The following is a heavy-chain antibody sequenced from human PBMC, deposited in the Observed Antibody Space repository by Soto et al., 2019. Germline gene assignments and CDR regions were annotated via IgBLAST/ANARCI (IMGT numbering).Heavy chain of an antibody. Sequence: GSLRLSCAASGFTFISYSMKWFREAPVEVLEWVSSISSSSSYIYYADSVKGRFTISRDNAKNSLYLQMSSLRAEDTAVYYCARASELTALNYYYYGMDVWGQGTTVTVSS. CDR1: GFTFISYS. CDR2: ISSSSSYI. CDR3: ARASELTALNYYYYGMDV. D-gene: IGHD1-26*01. V-gene: IGHV3-21*01. J-gene: IGHJ6*02.